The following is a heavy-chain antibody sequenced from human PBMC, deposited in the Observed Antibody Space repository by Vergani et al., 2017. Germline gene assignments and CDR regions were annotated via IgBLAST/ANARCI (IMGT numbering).Heavy chain of an antibody. CDR3: ARKSHDSSGYYPPYYFDY. CDR2: IYHSGST. Sequence: QVQLQESGPGLVKPSETLSLTCAVSGYSISSGYYWGWIRQPPGKGLEWIGSIYHSGSTYYNPSLKSRVTISVDTSKNQFSLKLSSVTAADTAVYYCARKSHDSSGYYPPYYFDYWGQGTTVTVSS. J-gene: IGHJ4*03. D-gene: IGHD3-22*01. CDR1: GYSISSGYY. V-gene: IGHV4-38-2*01.